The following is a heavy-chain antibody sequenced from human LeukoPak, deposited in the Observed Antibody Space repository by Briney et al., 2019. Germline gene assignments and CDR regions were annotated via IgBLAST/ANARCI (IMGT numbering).Heavy chain of an antibody. CDR2: SYYSGSS. CDR3: ARVPRRDHYDSSGYFSVFDP. V-gene: IGHV4-59*12. CDR1: GASISSYY. D-gene: IGHD3-22*01. Sequence: SETLSLTCSVSGASISSYYWSWIRQPPGKGLEFIGYSYYSGSSYYNPSLKSRVTISVDTSKNQFSLKLSSVTAADTAVYYCARVPRRDHYDSSGYFSVFDPWGQGTLVTVSS. J-gene: IGHJ5*02.